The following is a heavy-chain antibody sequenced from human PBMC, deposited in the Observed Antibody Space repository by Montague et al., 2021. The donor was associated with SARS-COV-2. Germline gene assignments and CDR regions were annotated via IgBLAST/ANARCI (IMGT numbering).Heavy chain of an antibody. D-gene: IGHD3-10*01. Sequence: SETLSLTCTVSGGSISSYYWSWIRQPPGKGLEWIGYIYYTGNTKYKPSPKSRVTISVDTSKNQFSLNLKSVTAADTAVYYCARDRGRYFDSGSYNWLDSWGQGTLVTVSS. CDR1: GGSISSYY. V-gene: IGHV4-59*01. CDR2: IYYTGNT. CDR3: ARDRGRYFDSGSYNWLDS. J-gene: IGHJ5*01.